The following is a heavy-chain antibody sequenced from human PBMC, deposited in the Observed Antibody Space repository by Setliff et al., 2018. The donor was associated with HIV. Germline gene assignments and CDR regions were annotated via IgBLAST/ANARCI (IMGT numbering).Heavy chain of an antibody. D-gene: IGHD2-8*01. CDR2: VYMSGKT. V-gene: IGHV4-4*07. Sequence: SETLSLTCTVSGVSIDKNYWSWVRRPPGKGLEWIGRVYMSGKTNYSPSLKSRVTMSADTSKNQVSLRLTSVTAADTAVYYCAKDAGVTGGLYRYYIDAWGNGTTVTVSS. J-gene: IGHJ6*03. CDR3: AKDAGVTGGLYRYYIDA. CDR1: GVSIDKNY.